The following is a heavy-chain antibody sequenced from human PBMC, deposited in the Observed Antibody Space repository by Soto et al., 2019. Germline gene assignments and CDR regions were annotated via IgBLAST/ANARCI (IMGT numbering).Heavy chain of an antibody. CDR3: AKDPAYYDFWSGYCHF. J-gene: IGHJ4*02. Sequence: GGSLRLSCTASGFTFSSYAMSWVRQAPGKGLEWVSAISGSGGSSYYADSVKGRFTISRDNSKNTLYLQMNSLRAEDTAVYYCAKDPAYYDFWSGYCHFWGQGTLVTVSS. V-gene: IGHV3-23*01. CDR2: ISGSGGSS. CDR1: GFTFSSYA. D-gene: IGHD3-3*01.